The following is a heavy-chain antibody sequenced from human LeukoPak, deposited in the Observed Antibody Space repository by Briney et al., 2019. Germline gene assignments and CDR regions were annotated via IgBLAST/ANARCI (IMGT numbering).Heavy chain of an antibody. D-gene: IGHD4-17*01. CDR1: GFTFSSYA. V-gene: IGHV3-30*04. Sequence: GRSLRLSCAASGFTFSSYAMHWVRQAPGKGLEWVAVISYDGSNKYYADSVKGRFTISGDNSKNTLYLQMNSLRAEDTAVYYCARDGVYGDYSYYFDYWGQGTLVTVSS. CDR3: ARDGVYGDYSYYFDY. CDR2: ISYDGSNK. J-gene: IGHJ4*02.